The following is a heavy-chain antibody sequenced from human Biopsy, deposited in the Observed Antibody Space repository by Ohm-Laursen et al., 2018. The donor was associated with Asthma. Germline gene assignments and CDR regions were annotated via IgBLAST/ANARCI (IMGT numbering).Heavy chain of an antibody. CDR2: ITFDGSTQ. V-gene: IGHV3-30-3*01. CDR3: SRDTLGYYFDI. D-gene: IGHD6-13*01. J-gene: IGHJ4*02. CDR1: GTHFGGYN. Sequence: SLRLSCAASGTHFGGYNMHWARQAPGKGLEWVAVITFDGSTQHYGDSVKGRFTISRDNSKNMLFLQMNSLRAEDTAVYYCSRDTLGYYFDIWGQGTQVTVSS.